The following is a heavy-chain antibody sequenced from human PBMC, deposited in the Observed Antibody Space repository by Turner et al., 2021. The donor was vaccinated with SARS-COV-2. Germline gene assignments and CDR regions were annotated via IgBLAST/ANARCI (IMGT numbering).Heavy chain of an antibody. Sequence: QVQLVESGGGVVQPGRSLRLPCAASGFTFSSYAMHWVRQAPGKGLEWVAVISYDGSNKFYAGSVKGRITISRDNSKNTLYLQMNSLRAEDTAVYYCARDRSGWYLDYWGQGTLVTVSS. V-gene: IGHV3-30*04. CDR2: ISYDGSNK. CDR3: ARDRSGWYLDY. CDR1: GFTFSSYA. J-gene: IGHJ4*02. D-gene: IGHD6-19*01.